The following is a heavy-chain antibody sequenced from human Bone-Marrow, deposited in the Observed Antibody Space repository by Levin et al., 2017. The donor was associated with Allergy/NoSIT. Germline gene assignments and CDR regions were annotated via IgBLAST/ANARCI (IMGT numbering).Heavy chain of an antibody. J-gene: IGHJ4*02. Sequence: AGGSLRLSCAASGLTFSNAWMDWVRQAPGKGLEWVGRIKSKPDGWTADYAAPVKGRFTVSRDDSKKTMYLQMNSLKIEDTGVYYCTTANSGTSYWGQGTLVTVSS. CDR2: IKSKPDGWTA. D-gene: IGHD1-26*01. CDR1: GLTFSNAW. V-gene: IGHV3-15*01. CDR3: TTANSGTSY.